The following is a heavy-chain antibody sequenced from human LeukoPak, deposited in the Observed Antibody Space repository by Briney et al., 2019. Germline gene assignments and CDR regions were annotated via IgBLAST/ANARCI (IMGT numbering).Heavy chain of an antibody. Sequence: RSSETLSLTCTFSGDSFSDYYRTWIRRPPGGTLEWIGHIYYRGSTKYNPSLKNRVSISVDTSKNQVSLTLTSVTAADTAVYYCARAMRWTSGPVELGWFDRWGQGTQVTVSS. CDR3: ARAMRWTSGPVELGWFDR. CDR1: GDSFSDYY. CDR2: IYYRGST. D-gene: IGHD1-1*01. J-gene: IGHJ5*02. V-gene: IGHV4-59*01.